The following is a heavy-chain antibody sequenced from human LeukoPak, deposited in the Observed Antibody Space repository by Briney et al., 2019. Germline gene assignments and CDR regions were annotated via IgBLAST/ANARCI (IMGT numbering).Heavy chain of an antibody. D-gene: IGHD2-15*01. CDR1: RYTFTSYG. CDR3: AMSERMNDAFDI. Sequence: ASVKVSCKASRYTFTSYGISWVRQAPGQGLEWMGWISAYNGNTNYAQKLQGRVTMTTDTSTSTAYMEQRSLRSDDTAVYYCAMSERMNDAFDIWGQGTMVTVSS. J-gene: IGHJ3*02. CDR2: ISAYNGNT. V-gene: IGHV1-18*04.